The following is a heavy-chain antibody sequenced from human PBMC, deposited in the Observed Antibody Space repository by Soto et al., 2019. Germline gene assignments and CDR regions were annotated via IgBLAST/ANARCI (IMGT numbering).Heavy chain of an antibody. CDR2: MNPNSGNT. D-gene: IGHD2-2*01. CDR1: GYTFTSYD. J-gene: IGHJ6*03. Sequence: GASVKVSCKASGYTFTSYDINWVQQANEQGLEWMGWMNPNSGNTGYAQKFQGRVTMTRNTSISTAYMELSSLRSEDTAVYYCARNLGKPAAIGYYYMDVWGKGTTVTVSS. V-gene: IGHV1-8*01. CDR3: ARNLGKPAAIGYYYMDV.